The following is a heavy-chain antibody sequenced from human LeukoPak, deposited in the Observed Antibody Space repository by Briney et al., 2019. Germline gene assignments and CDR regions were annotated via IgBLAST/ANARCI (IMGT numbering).Heavy chain of an antibody. Sequence: PGGSLRLSCAASGFTFSTYWMSWVRQAPGKGLEWVANIKQDGSDYNYVDSVKGRFTISRDNAKKSLYLQMNNLRAEDTAVYYCAKDIGRSVDPTERGILKYYYYYYGMDVWGQGTTVTVSS. J-gene: IGHJ6*02. CDR2: IKQDGSDY. V-gene: IGHV3-7*03. D-gene: IGHD2-15*01. CDR1: GFTFSTYW. CDR3: AKDIGRSVDPTERGILKYYYYYYGMDV.